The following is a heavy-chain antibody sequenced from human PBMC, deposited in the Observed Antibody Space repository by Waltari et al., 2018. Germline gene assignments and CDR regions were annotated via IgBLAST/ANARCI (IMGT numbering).Heavy chain of an antibody. CDR2: IIPIFGTA. CDR1: GGTFSSYA. J-gene: IGHJ3*02. D-gene: IGHD5-18*01. Sequence: QVQLVQSGAEVKKPGSSVKVSCKASGGTFSSYAISWVRQAPGQGLEWMGGIIPIFGTANYAQKFQGRVTITADESTSTAYMELSSLRSEDTAVYYCARDFPAGYGAHDAFDIWGQGTMVTVSS. CDR3: ARDFPAGYGAHDAFDI. V-gene: IGHV1-69*13.